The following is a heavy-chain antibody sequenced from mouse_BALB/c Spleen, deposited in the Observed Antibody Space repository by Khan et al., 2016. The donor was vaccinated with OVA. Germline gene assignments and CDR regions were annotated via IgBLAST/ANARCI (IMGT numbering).Heavy chain of an antibody. V-gene: IGHV14-1*02. J-gene: IGHJ3*01. Sequence: EVQLQESGAELVRPGALVKLSCKGSGFNIKDYYMHWVKQRPEQGLEWIGWIDPANGNTIYDPKLQGKANITADTTPNTAYMQLISLESEDTAVYYCARSGYSAWFAYWGQGTLVTVSA. CDR2: IDPANGNT. CDR1: GFNIKDYY. CDR3: ARSGYSAWFAY. D-gene: IGHD4-1*01.